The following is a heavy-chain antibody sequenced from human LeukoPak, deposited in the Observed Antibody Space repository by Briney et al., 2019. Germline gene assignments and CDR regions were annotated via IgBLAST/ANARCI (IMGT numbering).Heavy chain of an antibody. CDR3: AKALLAVAGPFDS. D-gene: IGHD6-19*01. Sequence: GGSLRISCAASGFTVSSNYMSWVRQAPGKGLEWVSVIYSGGSTYYADSVKGRFTISRDNSKNTLYLQMNSLRAEDTAMYYCAKALLAVAGPFDSWGQGTLLTVSS. J-gene: IGHJ4*02. CDR1: GFTVSSNY. CDR2: IYSGGST. V-gene: IGHV3-53*05.